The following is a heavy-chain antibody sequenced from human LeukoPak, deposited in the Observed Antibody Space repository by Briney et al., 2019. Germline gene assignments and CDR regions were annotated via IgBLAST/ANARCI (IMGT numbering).Heavy chain of an antibody. V-gene: IGHV3-53*01. CDR3: GRGTNWSPLDFDS. CDR2: ISSGSST. J-gene: IGHJ4*02. CDR1: GFAVTSSY. D-gene: IGHD1-20*01. Sequence: PGGSLRLSCAVSGFAVTSSYMTWVRQTPGKGLEWVSIISSGSSTYYIDSVKGRFTISRDNAKNSLYLQMNSLRAEDTAVYFCGRGTNWSPLDFDSWGQGTRVTVSS.